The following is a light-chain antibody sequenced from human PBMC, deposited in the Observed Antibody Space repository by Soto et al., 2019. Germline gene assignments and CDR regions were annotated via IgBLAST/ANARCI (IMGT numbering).Light chain of an antibody. J-gene: IGKJ1*01. CDR3: QQYGSSPWT. V-gene: IGKV3-20*01. CDR1: QSVSSNY. CDR2: GAS. Sequence: EIVFTQSPGTLSLSPGERATLSCRASQSVSSNYLAWYQQKPGQAPRPLIYGASSRAIGIPDRFSGSGSGTDFTLTISRLEPEDFAVYYCQQYGSSPWTFGQGTKV.